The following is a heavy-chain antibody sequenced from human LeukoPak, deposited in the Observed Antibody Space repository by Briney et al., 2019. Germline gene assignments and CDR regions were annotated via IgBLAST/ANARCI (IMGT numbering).Heavy chain of an antibody. CDR3: ARVRIVVGSYYFDY. Sequence: GGSLRLSCAASGFTFSSYGMSWVRQAPGKGLEWLSGVSPPGGGTYYADSVKGRFTISRDDSKNTLSLQMKSLRAEDTAVYHCARVRIVVGSYYFDYWGPGILVTVSS. V-gene: IGHV3-23*01. CDR2: VSPPGGGT. CDR1: GFTFSSYG. D-gene: IGHD2-2*01. J-gene: IGHJ4*02.